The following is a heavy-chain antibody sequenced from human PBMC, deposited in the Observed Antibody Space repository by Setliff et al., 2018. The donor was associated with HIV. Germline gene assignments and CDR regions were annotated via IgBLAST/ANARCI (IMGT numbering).Heavy chain of an antibody. CDR2: INHSGST. D-gene: IGHD6-19*01. CDR3: VKELRQWLGAIDI. J-gene: IGHJ3*02. V-gene: IGHV4-34*01. Sequence: LSLTCSVYGGSFSDYYWTWIRQSPGKGLVWIGEINHSGSTNYNPSLKSRVTISVDTSKKQFSLKLSSVTAAATALYYCVKELRQWLGAIDIWGQGTMVTVSS. CDR1: GGSFSDYY.